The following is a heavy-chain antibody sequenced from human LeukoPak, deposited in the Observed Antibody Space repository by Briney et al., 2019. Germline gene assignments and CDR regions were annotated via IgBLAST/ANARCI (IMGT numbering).Heavy chain of an antibody. J-gene: IGHJ4*02. D-gene: IGHD3-22*01. Sequence: GGSLRLSCAASGFSFSTDTVNWVRQARGKGLEWVSSISSSSTYIYYTDSVKGRFAIPRDNARNAVYLQMNSLRTEDTGVYYCASRPGDFIDSSVYYSFWGQGTLVTVSS. V-gene: IGHV3-21*01. CDR3: ASRPGDFIDSSVYYSF. CDR2: ISSSSTYI. CDR1: GFSFSTDT.